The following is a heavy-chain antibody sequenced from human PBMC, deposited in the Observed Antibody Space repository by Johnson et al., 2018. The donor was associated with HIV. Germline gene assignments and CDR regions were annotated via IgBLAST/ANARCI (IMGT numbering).Heavy chain of an antibody. V-gene: IGHV3-9*01. CDR2: ISWNSGSI. D-gene: IGHD6-13*01. J-gene: IGHJ3*02. CDR1: GFTFDDYA. CDR3: ASRLTGYSRSWHAFDI. Sequence: VQLVESGGGLVKPGRSLRLSCAASGFTFDDYAMHWVRQAPGKGLEWVSGISWNSGSIGYGDSVKGRFTISRDNSKNTLYLQMNSLRAEDTAVYYCASRLTGYSRSWHAFDIWGQGTMVTVSS.